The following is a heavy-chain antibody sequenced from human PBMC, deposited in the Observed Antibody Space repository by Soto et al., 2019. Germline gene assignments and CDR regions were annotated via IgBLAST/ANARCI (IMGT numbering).Heavy chain of an antibody. V-gene: IGHV3-15*01. D-gene: IGHD2-15*01. CDR2: IKSNTEGGTT. CDR1: VFTFSHSC. CDR3: TTEGPGYCSGGSCYAIDY. Sequence: PGGGLRVSWAAAVFTFSHSCMSCLLQAPLRGVELVVRIKSNTEGGTTAYAAPVKGRFTISRDDSKNTLYLQMNSLKTEDTAMYYCTTEGPGYCSGGSCYAIDYWGQGNLVPVSS. J-gene: IGHJ4*02.